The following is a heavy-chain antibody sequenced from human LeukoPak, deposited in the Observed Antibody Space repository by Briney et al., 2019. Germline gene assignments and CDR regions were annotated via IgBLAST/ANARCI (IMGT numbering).Heavy chain of an antibody. D-gene: IGHD2-2*02. CDR2: IYYSGST. CDR1: GGSISSYY. Sequence: SETLSLTCTVSGGSISSYYWSWIRQPPGKGLEWIGYIYYSGSTNYNPSLKSRVTISVDTSKNQFSLKLSSVTAADTAVYYCTRERYCSSTSCYRGAFDIWGQGTMVTVSS. CDR3: TRERYCSSTSCYRGAFDI. V-gene: IGHV4-59*01. J-gene: IGHJ3*02.